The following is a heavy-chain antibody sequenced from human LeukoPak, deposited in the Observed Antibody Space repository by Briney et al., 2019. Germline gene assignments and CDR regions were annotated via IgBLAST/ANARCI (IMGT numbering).Heavy chain of an antibody. J-gene: IGHJ3*02. CDR2: ISYDGTNE. D-gene: IGHD3-10*01. CDR3: AKDLSPLVWFVSGSDAFDI. CDR1: GFTFRTYG. V-gene: IGHV3-30*18. Sequence: QPGGSLRLSCAASGFTFRTYGMYWVRQAPGKGLEWVAVISYDGTNEYYADSVKGLFTISRDNSKNTLYLQMNSLRAEDTAVYYCAKDLSPLVWFVSGSDAFDIWGQGTMVTVSS.